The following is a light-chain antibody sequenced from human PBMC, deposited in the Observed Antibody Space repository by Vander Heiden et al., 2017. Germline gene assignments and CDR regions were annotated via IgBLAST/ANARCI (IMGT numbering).Light chain of an antibody. Sequence: SYVLTQPPSVSVAPGQTARITCGGNNIGSNSVHWYQQKPGQAPVLVVYDDSGRPSGSPERFSGANSGNTATQTISRVEAGDEADYYCQGWDSSSDHVVFGGGTKLTVL. CDR2: DDS. V-gene: IGLV3-21*02. J-gene: IGLJ3*02. CDR1: NIGSNS. CDR3: QGWDSSSDHVV.